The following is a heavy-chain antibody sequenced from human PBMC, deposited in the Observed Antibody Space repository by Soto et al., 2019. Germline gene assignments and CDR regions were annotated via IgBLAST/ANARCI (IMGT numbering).Heavy chain of an antibody. J-gene: IGHJ4*02. V-gene: IGHV4-31*03. CDR1: GGSIRRSDSC. D-gene: IGHD3-16*01. CDR2: ITDSGRT. Sequence: KPSETLSLTCSVSGGSIRRSDSCWSWVRQFPGKGLEWIAYITDSGRTDYNPSLKRRATISIDTSKNQFFLNLSSMTAADTAVYFCARVLITSVPLEYSFDFWGPGSLVTISS. CDR3: ARVLITSVPLEYSFDF.